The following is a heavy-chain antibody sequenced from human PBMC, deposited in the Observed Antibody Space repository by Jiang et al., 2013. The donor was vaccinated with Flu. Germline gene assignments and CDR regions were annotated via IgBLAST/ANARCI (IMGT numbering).Heavy chain of an antibody. Sequence: TSYAMNWVATGPWTRLEWMGWINTNTGNPRMPRASLGRFVFSLDTSVSTAYLQISSLKAEDTAVYYCARIIGIAAAGTGMDVWGQGTTVTVSS. CDR2: INTNTGNP. J-gene: IGHJ6*02. V-gene: IGHV7-4-1*02. CDR3: ARIIGIAAAGTGMDV. CDR1: TSYA. D-gene: IGHD6-13*01.